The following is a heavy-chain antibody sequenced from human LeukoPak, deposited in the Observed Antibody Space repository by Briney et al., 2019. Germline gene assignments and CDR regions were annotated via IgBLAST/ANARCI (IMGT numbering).Heavy chain of an antibody. J-gene: IGHJ4*02. CDR1: GFTVSSNY. CDR2: IYSGGST. Sequence: GGSLRLSCAASGFTVSSNYMSWVRQAPGKGLEWVSVIYSGGSTYYADSVKGRFTISRDNSKNTLYLQMNSLRAEDTAVYYCAKPRLGGSYYNSALDYWGQGTLVTVSS. D-gene: IGHD3-10*01. V-gene: IGHV3-53*05. CDR3: AKPRLGGSYYNSALDY.